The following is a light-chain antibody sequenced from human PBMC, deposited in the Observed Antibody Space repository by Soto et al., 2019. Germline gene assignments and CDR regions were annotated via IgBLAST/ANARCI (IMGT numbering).Light chain of an antibody. Sequence: QSVLTQPASVSGSPGQSITISCTGTSSDVVGYNYVSWYQQHPGKAPKLMIYDVSNRPSGVSNRFSGSKSGNTASLTISGLQAEDEADYYCSSYTSSXTPVFGTGTKVTVL. CDR3: SSYTSSXTPV. CDR2: DVS. CDR1: SSDVVGYNY. V-gene: IGLV2-14*01. J-gene: IGLJ1*01.